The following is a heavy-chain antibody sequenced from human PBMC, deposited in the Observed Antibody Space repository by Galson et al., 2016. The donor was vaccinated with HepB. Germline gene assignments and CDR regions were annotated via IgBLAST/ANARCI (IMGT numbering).Heavy chain of an antibody. J-gene: IGHJ6*02. CDR2: INPNTGGT. V-gene: IGHV1-2*04. CDR1: GYTFTGYY. D-gene: IGHD5-18*01. Sequence: SVKVSCKASGYTFTGYYMHWVRQAPGQGLEWMGCINPNTGGTDYAQKFQGWVTMTRDTSISTAYMELSRLRSDDTAVYYCAREDLDIAMYYGMDVWGQGTTVTVSS. CDR3: AREDLDIAMYYGMDV.